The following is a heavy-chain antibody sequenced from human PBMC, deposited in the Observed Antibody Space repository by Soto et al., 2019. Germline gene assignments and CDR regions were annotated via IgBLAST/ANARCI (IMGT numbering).Heavy chain of an antibody. Sequence: SETLSLTCTVSGGSISSGGYYWSWIRQHPGKGLEWIGYIFYSGSTYYNPSLKSRVTISVDTSKNQFSLKLSSVTAADTAVYYCARECSGGYHWFAPWGQGTLVTVSS. J-gene: IGHJ5*02. CDR2: IFYSGST. CDR1: GGSISSGGYY. D-gene: IGHD2-15*01. V-gene: IGHV4-31*03. CDR3: ARECSGGYHWFAP.